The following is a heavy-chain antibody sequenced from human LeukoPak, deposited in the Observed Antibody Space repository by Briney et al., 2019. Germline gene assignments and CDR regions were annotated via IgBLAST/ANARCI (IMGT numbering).Heavy chain of an antibody. CDR2: INHSGST. Sequence: SSETLSLTCAVYGGSFSGYYWSWIRQPPGKGLEWIGEINHSGSTNYNPSLKSRVTISVDTPKNQFSLKLSSVTAADTAVYYCARGPTMVRGVIGRYSPIPMDVWGQGTTVTVSS. CDR3: ARGPTMVRGVIGRYSPIPMDV. D-gene: IGHD3-10*01. J-gene: IGHJ6*02. CDR1: GGSFSGYY. V-gene: IGHV4-34*01.